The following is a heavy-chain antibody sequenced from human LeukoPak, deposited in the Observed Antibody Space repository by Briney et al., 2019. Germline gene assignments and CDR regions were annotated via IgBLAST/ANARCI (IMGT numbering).Heavy chain of an antibody. D-gene: IGHD1-1*01. J-gene: IGHJ5*02. CDR2: ISHDTSNQ. V-gene: IGHV3-30*04. Sequence: GGSLRLSCVGSGFSFSGYAINWVRQAPGKGLEWVAFISHDTSNQQYAESVRGRFTISRDNSKNTVDLQMDSLRVEDTAVFYWGGGGGGYDWGGGFDPWGQGTLVTVSS. CDR1: GFSFSGYA. CDR3: GGGGGGYDWGGGFDP.